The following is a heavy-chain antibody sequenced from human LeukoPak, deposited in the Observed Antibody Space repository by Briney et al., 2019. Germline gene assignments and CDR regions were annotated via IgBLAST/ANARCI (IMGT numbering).Heavy chain of an antibody. CDR1: GFTFSSYS. CDR2: ISSSSSYI. CDR3: ARDSPRFWQWLFYYFDY. J-gene: IGHJ4*02. V-gene: IGHV3-21*01. Sequence: GGSLRLSCAASGFTFSSYSMNWVRQAPGKGLEWVSSISSSSSYIYYADSVKGRFTISRDNAKNSLYLQMNSLRAEDTAVYYCARDSPRFWQWLFYYFDYWGQGTLVTVSS. D-gene: IGHD3-3*01.